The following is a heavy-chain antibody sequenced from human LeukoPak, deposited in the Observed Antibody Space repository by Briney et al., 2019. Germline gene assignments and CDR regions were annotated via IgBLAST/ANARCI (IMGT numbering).Heavy chain of an antibody. V-gene: IGHV1-69*04. J-gene: IGHJ4*02. Sequence: ASVKVSCKASGGTFSSYAISWVRQAPGQGLEWMGRIIPILGIANYAQKFQGRVTITADKSTSTAYMELSSLRSEDTAVYYCATLRYRYCSGGSCVDYWGQGTLVTVSS. CDR3: ATLRYRYCSGGSCVDY. D-gene: IGHD2-15*01. CDR1: GGTFSSYA. CDR2: IIPILGIA.